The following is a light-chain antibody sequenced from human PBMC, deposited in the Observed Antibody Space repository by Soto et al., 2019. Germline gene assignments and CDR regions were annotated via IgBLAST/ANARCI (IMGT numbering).Light chain of an antibody. J-gene: IGKJ4*01. CDR2: DAS. CDR1: QSVSSN. Sequence: EIVLTQSPATLSLSPGERATLSCRASQSVSSNLAWYQQKPGQAPRLLIYDASNRVTGIPARFSGSGSGTDFTLTISSLEPDDFAVYYCQQRTNWPLTFGGGTKVEIK. V-gene: IGKV3-11*01. CDR3: QQRTNWPLT.